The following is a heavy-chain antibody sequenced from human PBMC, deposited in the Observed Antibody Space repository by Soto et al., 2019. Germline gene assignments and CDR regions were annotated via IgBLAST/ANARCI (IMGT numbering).Heavy chain of an antibody. J-gene: IGHJ5*02. Sequence: LRLSCAASGFTFSSYEMNWVRQAPGKGLEWVSYISSSGSTIYYADSVKGRFTISRDNAKNSLYLQMNSLRAEDTAVYYCARDPYGSGSYSGWFDPWGQGTLVTVSS. CDR2: ISSSGSTI. V-gene: IGHV3-48*03. CDR1: GFTFSSYE. CDR3: ARDPYGSGSYSGWFDP. D-gene: IGHD3-10*01.